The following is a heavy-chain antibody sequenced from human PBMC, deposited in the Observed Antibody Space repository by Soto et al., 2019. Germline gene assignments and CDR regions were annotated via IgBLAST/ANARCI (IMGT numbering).Heavy chain of an antibody. CDR2: ISSSSSTI. D-gene: IGHD3-10*01. CDR1: GFTFSSYS. Sequence: EVQLVESGGGLVQPGGSLRLSCAASGFTFSSYSMNWVRQAPGKGLEWVSYISSSSSTIYYADSVKGRFTISRDNAKNSLYLQMNSLRAEDTAVYYCARYYYGSGSTYYYMDVWGKGTTVTVSS. V-gene: IGHV3-48*01. J-gene: IGHJ6*03. CDR3: ARYYYGSGSTYYYMDV.